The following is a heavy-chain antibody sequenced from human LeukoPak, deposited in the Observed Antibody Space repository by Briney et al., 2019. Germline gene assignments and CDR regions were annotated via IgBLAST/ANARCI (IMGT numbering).Heavy chain of an antibody. CDR3: ARRGYSYETYYFDY. CDR1: GGSISSYY. Sequence: SETLSLTCTVSGGSISSYYWSWIRQPPGKGLEWIGHISYTGGTNYNPSLKSRVTISIDTSKNQFSLKLSSVTAADTAVYYCARRGYSYETYYFDYWGQGALVTVSS. V-gene: IGHV4-59*08. D-gene: IGHD5-18*01. CDR2: ISYTGGT. J-gene: IGHJ4*02.